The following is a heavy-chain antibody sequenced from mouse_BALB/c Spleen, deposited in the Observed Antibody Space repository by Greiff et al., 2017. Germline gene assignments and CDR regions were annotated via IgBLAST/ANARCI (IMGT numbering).Heavy chain of an antibody. V-gene: IGHV1S34*01. D-gene: IGHD1-1*01. CDR1: GYSFTGYY. CDR2: ISCYNGAT. Sequence: LVKTGASVKISCKASGYSFTGYYMHWVKQSHGKSLEWIGYISCYNGATSYNQKFKGKATFTVDKSSSTAYLQFNSLTSEDSAVYYCARMDYGYAMDYWGQGTSVTVSS. CDR3: ARMDYGYAMDY. J-gene: IGHJ4*01.